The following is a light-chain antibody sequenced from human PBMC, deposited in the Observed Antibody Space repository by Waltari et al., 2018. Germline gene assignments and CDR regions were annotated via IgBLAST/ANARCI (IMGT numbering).Light chain of an antibody. V-gene: IGLV7-43*01. J-gene: IGLJ3*02. CDR1: TGAVTRRYY. Sequence: QTVVTQEPSLTVSPGGTVTPTCASSTGAVTRRYYSNLFQQKPGQEPRALIHSKYNKHSRTPARFAGSLRGGKAALTLSGGQPEDEAEYYCLLYYGGAQLNWVFGGGTKLTVL. CDR2: SKY. CDR3: LLYYGGAQLNWV.